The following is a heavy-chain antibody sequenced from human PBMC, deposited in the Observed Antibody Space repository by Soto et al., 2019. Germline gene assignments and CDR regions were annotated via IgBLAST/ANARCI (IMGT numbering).Heavy chain of an antibody. CDR3: SRGIISHAFWYYYYYGMDV. J-gene: IGHJ6*02. V-gene: IGHV3-30-3*01. CDR1: GFTFSSYA. D-gene: IGHD3-3*01. Sequence: QVQLVESGGGVVQPGRSLRLSCAASGFTFSSYAMHWVRQAPGKGLEWVAVISYDGSNKYYADSVKGRFTISRDNSKNTLYLQIDSLRGEETAVYYWSRGIISHAFWYYYYYGMDVWGQGTTVTVSS. CDR2: ISYDGSNK.